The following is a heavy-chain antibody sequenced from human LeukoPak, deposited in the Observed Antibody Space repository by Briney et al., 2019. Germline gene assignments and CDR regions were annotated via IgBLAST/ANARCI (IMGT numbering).Heavy chain of an antibody. V-gene: IGHV3-23*01. CDR3: AKSRPYDYVWGSYPY. Sequence: GGSLRLSCAASGFTFSSYAMSWVRQAPGKGTEWVSAISGSGGSTYYADSVKGRFTISRDNSKNTLYLQMNSLRAEDTAVYYCAKSRPYDYVWGSYPYWGQGTLVTVSS. J-gene: IGHJ4*02. CDR2: ISGSGGST. D-gene: IGHD3-16*02. CDR1: GFTFSSYA.